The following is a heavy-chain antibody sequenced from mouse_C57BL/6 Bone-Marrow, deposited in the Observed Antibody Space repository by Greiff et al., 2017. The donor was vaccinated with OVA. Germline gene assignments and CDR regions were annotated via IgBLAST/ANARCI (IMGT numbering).Heavy chain of an antibody. CDR3: ARGGLRLGAWFAY. J-gene: IGHJ3*01. D-gene: IGHD2-4*01. CDR1: GYTFTSYW. CDR2: IDPNSGGT. Sequence: QVQLKQPGAELVKPGASVKLSCKASGYTFTSYWMHWVKQRPGRGLEWIGRIDPNSGGTKYTEKFKSKATLTVDKPSSTAYMQLSSLTSDDSAVCYCARGGLRLGAWFAYWGQGTLVTVSA. V-gene: IGHV1-72*01.